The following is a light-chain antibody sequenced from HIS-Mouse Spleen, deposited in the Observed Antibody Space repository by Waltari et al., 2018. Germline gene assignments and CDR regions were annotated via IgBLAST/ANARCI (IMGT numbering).Light chain of an antibody. J-gene: IGLJ3*02. V-gene: IGLV3-25*03. CDR3: QSADSSGTYPV. CDR2: KDS. CDR1: ALPKQY. Sequence: SYELTQPPSVSVSPGQTARITCAGDALPKQYAYWYQQKPGQAPVLVIYKDSERPSGIPERFSGYRSGTTVTLTISGVQAEDEADYYCQSADSSGTYPVFGGGTKLTVL.